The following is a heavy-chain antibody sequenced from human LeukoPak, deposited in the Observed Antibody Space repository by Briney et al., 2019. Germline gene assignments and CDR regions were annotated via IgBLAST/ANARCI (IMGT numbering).Heavy chain of an antibody. Sequence: GGSLRLSCAASGFTVSTNYMSWVRQAPGKGLEWVSIIYSGGATFYADSVKGRFTISRDNAKNSLYLQMNSLRAEDTAVYYCARGGNYYDTYYYGMDVWGQGTTVTVSS. CDR1: GFTVSTNY. V-gene: IGHV3-53*01. CDR2: IYSGGAT. J-gene: IGHJ6*02. CDR3: ARGGNYYDTYYYGMDV. D-gene: IGHD3-22*01.